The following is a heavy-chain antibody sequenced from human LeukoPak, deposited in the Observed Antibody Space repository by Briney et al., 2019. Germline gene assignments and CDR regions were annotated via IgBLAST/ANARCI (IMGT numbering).Heavy chain of an antibody. CDR2: VYYSGST. Sequence: SETLSLTCTVSGDSISNYFWGWIRQPPGKGLAWIGYVYYSGSTNFNPSLKSRVTMSLNTSKNQFSLKLRSVTAADTAVYYCARGEDDYGEYYFDYWGQGTLVTVSS. D-gene: IGHD4-17*01. CDR3: ARGEDDYGEYYFDY. J-gene: IGHJ4*02. V-gene: IGHV4-59*08. CDR1: GDSISNYF.